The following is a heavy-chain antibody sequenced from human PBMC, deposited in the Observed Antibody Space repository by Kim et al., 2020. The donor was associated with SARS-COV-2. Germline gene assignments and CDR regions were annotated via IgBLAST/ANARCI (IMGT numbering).Heavy chain of an antibody. J-gene: IGHJ4*02. Sequence: VKGPFTIARDNDKNSLYLQMNSLRAEDTAVYYCARRARITIFGVVMGFDYWGQGTLVTVSS. CDR3: ARRARITIFGVVMGFDY. V-gene: IGHV3-7*04. D-gene: IGHD3-3*01.